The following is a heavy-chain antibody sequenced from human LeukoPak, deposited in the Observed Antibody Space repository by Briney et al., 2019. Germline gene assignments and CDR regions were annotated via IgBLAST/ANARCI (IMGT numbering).Heavy chain of an antibody. D-gene: IGHD3-22*01. J-gene: IGHJ4*02. CDR1: GFTFSDYY. Sequence: GGSLRLSCAASGFTFSDYYMSWIRQAPGKGLEWVSYISSSGSTIYYADSVKGRFTISRDNAKNSLYLQMNSLSAEDTAVYYCARDYYDSSGYYYFDYWGQGTLVTVSS. CDR2: ISSSGSTI. CDR3: ARDYYDSSGYYYFDY. V-gene: IGHV3-11*01.